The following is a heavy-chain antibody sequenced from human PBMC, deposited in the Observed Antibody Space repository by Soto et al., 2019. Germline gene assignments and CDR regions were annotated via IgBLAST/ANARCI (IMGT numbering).Heavy chain of an antibody. D-gene: IGHD3-10*01. CDR3: ASYASGTYPLFDQ. CDR1: GASISSYY. Sequence: QMQLQESGPGLVKPSETLSLSCAVSGASISSYYWNWIRQAPGKGLEWIGNIWYSGTSNYNPSLKSRVTISLDTSKNLFSLMLTSVTAADTAVYYCASYASGTYPLFDQWGRGTLVTVSS. V-gene: IGHV4-59*01. J-gene: IGHJ4*02. CDR2: IWYSGTS.